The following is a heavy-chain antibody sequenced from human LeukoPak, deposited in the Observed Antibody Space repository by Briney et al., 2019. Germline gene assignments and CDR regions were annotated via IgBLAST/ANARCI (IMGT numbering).Heavy chain of an antibody. J-gene: IGHJ6*03. D-gene: IGHD4-23*01. CDR3: ASQGKQHSYYYYYMDV. CDR1: GGTFSSYA. V-gene: IGHV1-69*13. Sequence: ASVKVSCKASGGTFSSYAISGVRQAPGQGLEWMGGIIPIFGTANYAQKFQGRVTITADESTSTAYMELSSLRSEDTAVYYCASQGKQHSYYYYYMDVWGKGTTVTVSS. CDR2: IIPIFGTA.